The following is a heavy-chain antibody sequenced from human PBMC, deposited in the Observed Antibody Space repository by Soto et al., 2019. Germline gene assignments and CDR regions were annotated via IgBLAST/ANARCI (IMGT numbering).Heavy chain of an antibody. CDR1: GGSISSGGYS. CDR2: IYYSVST. J-gene: IGHJ5*02. CDR3: ARDRGYNYCNWSDP. V-gene: IGHV4-31*03. Sequence: QVQLQESGPGLVKPSQTLSLTCTVSGGSISSGGYSWSWIRQHPGKGLEWIGYIYYSVSTYYNPSLTGRVTMSVVSSKNQSSLNLSSVTAADAGVYYCARDRGYNYCNWSDPVGEGTLVTVTS. D-gene: IGHD5-18*01.